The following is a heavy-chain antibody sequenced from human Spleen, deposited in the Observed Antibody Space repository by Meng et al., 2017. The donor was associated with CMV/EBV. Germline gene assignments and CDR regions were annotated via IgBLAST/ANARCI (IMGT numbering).Heavy chain of an antibody. Sequence: GESLKISCKASGFTFSSSGMHWVRQRPGKGLEWVALIRIVGSSKFYADSVKGRFTISRDNSKKTLYLQMSSLRAEDTAVYYCASPSRGWFYGMDVWGQGTTVTVSS. CDR1: GFTFSSSG. CDR2: IRIVGSSK. CDR3: ASPSRGWFYGMDV. V-gene: IGHV3-30*02. J-gene: IGHJ6*02. D-gene: IGHD3-22*01.